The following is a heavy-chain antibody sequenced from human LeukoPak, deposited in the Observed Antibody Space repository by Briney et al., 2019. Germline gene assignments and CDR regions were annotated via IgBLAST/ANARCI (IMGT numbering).Heavy chain of an antibody. CDR3: AGQGYYYTSGRTFDV. CDR2: IYNNGGA. J-gene: IGHJ3*01. V-gene: IGHV4-59*08. CDR1: GGSLNSNY. D-gene: IGHD3-10*01. Sequence: SETLSLTCTVSGGSLNSNYWTWIRQPPGKGLEWIGHIYNNGGANFNPSLKSRVTISSDTSKRQVSLKLSSVTAADTAVYYCAGQGYYYTSGRTFDVWGQGTMVAVPS.